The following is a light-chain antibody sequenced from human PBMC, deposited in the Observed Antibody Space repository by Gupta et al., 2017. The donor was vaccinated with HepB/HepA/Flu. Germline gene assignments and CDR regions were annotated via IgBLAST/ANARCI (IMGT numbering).Light chain of an antibody. CDR1: QGISNY. V-gene: IGKV1-27*01. Sequence: DIQMTQSPSSLSASVGDRVTITCRASQGISNYLAWYQQKPGKVPKLLIYAASTWQSGVPSRFSGSGSGTDFTLTISSLQPEDVATYYWQKYKSALRTFGKGTKVEIK. J-gene: IGKJ1*01. CDR2: AAS. CDR3: QKYKSALRT.